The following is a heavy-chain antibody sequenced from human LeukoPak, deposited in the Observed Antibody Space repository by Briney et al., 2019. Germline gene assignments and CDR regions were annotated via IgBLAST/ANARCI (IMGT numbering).Heavy chain of an antibody. D-gene: IGHD3-22*01. J-gene: IGHJ4*02. Sequence: ASVKVSFKASGYTFTAYYIHWVRQAPGQGLEWMGWINPNSGGTNYEQKFQGRVTMTRDSSISTAYMELSRLRSDDTAVYYCARGGEAHYYDSSGYYFFDYWGQGTLVTVSS. CDR1: GYTFTAYY. V-gene: IGHV1-2*02. CDR2: INPNSGGT. CDR3: ARGGEAHYYDSSGYYFFDY.